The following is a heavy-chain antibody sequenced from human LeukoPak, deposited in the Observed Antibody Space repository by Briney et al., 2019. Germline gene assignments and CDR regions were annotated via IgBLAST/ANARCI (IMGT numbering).Heavy chain of an antibody. Sequence: SETLSLTCTVSGGSIKSHFWSWVRQPPGKRLEWIGYIFHSGSTNYNPSLKSRVTISVDTSKNQFSLKLSSVTAADTAVYYCARAMGGYVQFDYWGQGTLVTVSS. CDR2: IFHSGST. V-gene: IGHV4-59*11. CDR3: ARAMGGYVQFDY. D-gene: IGHD5-12*01. J-gene: IGHJ4*02. CDR1: GGSIKSHF.